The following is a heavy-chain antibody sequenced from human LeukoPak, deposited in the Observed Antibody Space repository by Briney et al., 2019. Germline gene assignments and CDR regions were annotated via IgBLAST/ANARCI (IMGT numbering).Heavy chain of an antibody. D-gene: IGHD4-17*01. CDR2: ISGSGSST. CDR1: GCTFISYW. J-gene: IGHJ4*02. CDR3: AKGRATVTLLFDD. Sequence: GGSLRLSCAASGCTFISYWLHWVGQPPGKELEWVSAISGSGSSTCYADSVKGRSTISRDNSKYTLYLQMNSLRAEDTAVYYCAKGRATVTLLFDDWGQGTLVTVSS. V-gene: IGHV3-23*01.